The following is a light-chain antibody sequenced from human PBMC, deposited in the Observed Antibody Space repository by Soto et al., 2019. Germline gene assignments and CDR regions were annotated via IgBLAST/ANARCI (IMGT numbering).Light chain of an antibody. CDR2: DVS. J-gene: IGLJ3*02. CDR3: CSYAGSYTWV. Sequence: QSALTQPRSVSGSPGQSVTISCTGTSSDVGGYNFVSWYQQHPGKAPKLMICDVSKRPSGVPDRFSGSKSGNTASLTISRLQAEDEADYYCCSYAGSYTWVFGGGTKLTVL. CDR1: SSDVGGYNF. V-gene: IGLV2-11*01.